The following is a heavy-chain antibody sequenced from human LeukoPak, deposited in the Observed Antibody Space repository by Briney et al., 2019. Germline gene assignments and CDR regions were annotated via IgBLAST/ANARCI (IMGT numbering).Heavy chain of an antibody. CDR1: GYTFTGYY. D-gene: IGHD3-3*01. CDR2: NNPNSGGT. CDR3: ARDPDSSVRLDY. J-gene: IGHJ4*02. Sequence: ASVKVSCKASGYTFTGYYMHWVRQAPGQGLEWMGWNNPNSGGTNYAQKFQGRVTMTRDTPISTAYMELSRLRSDDTAVYYCARDPDSSVRLDYWGQGTLVTVSS. V-gene: IGHV1-2*02.